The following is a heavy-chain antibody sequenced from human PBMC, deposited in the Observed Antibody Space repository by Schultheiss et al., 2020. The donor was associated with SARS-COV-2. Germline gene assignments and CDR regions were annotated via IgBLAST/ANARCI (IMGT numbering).Heavy chain of an antibody. Sequence: ASVKVSCKASGYTFTGYYMHWVRQAPGQGLEWMGWINTGNGNTKYSQHFQGRVTITRDASMNTAYMELSSLTSEDTAVYYCATPGPVPYRLLYWGQGTLVTVSS. CDR1: GYTFTGYY. V-gene: IGHV1-3*04. CDR3: ATPGPVPYRLLY. J-gene: IGHJ4*02. CDR2: INTGNGNT. D-gene: IGHD3-16*02.